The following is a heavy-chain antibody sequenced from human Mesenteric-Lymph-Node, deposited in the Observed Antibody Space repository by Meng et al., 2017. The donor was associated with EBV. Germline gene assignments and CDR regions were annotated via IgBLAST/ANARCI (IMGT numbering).Heavy chain of an antibody. CDR2: INVGNGNT. D-gene: IGHD2-2*01. J-gene: IGHJ4*02. CDR1: GYTFTKYA. V-gene: IGHV1-3*01. CDR3: ARIRGIDSSTDY. Sequence: VPLVQSGAKWKKPGASVNIALKASGYTFTKYALECVRQTSGQRLEWMGWINVGNGNTKYSQKFEGRVTICRETSANTAYVELSSLRSEDTAVYYCARIRGIDSSTDYWGQGTLVTVSS.